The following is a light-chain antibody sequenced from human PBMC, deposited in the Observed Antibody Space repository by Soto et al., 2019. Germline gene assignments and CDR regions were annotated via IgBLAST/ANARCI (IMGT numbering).Light chain of an antibody. J-gene: IGKJ1*01. V-gene: IGKV3-15*01. CDR2: GAS. CDR1: QSVSSD. CDR3: QQCNNWPRT. Sequence: EIGMSQSPSTLSVSPGERATLSCRASQSVSSDLAWYQQKPGQAPRLLIYGASSRATGIPARFSGSGSGTEFALTISSLESEDYAVYYCQQCNNWPRTFGQGTKVDI.